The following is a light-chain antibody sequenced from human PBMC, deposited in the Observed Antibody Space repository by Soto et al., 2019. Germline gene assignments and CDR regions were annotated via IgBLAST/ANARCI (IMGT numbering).Light chain of an antibody. CDR2: AAS. CDR1: QGIGDD. J-gene: IGKJ1*01. V-gene: IGKV1-17*01. CDR3: LQHNTYPWT. Sequence: QITQSPFSLFAFVGDRVIIPCRASQGIGDDLGWYQQKPGKAPKRLIYAASSLQSGVPSRFSGSGSGTDFTLTISSLQPDDFASYYCLQHNTYPWTFGPGTKVEVK.